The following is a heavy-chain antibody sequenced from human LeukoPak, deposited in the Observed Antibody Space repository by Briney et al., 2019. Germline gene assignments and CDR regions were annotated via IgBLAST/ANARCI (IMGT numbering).Heavy chain of an antibody. CDR2: INPNSGGT. Sequence: ASVKVSCKASGYTFTGYYMHWVRQAPGQGLEWMGWINPNSGGTNYAQKLQGRVTMTTDTSTSTAYMELRSLRSDDTAVYYCARDLYGSGSYYDNWFDPWGQGTLVTVSS. CDR3: ARDLYGSGSYYDNWFDP. CDR1: GYTFTGYY. V-gene: IGHV1-2*02. J-gene: IGHJ5*02. D-gene: IGHD3-10*01.